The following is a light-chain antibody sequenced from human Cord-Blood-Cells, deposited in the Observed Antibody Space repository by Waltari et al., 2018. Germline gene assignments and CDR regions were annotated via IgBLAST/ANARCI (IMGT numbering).Light chain of an antibody. CDR2: DVS. CDR1: SSEAGGYHS. Sequence: QSALTQPRSVCGSPGQSVPNSCTGTSSEAGGYHSVSWYQQHPGKAPKLMIYDVSKRPSGVPDRFSGSKSGNTASLTISGLQAEDEADYYRCSYAGSYDVVFGGGTKLTVL. CDR3: CSYAGSYDVV. V-gene: IGLV2-11*01. J-gene: IGLJ2*01.